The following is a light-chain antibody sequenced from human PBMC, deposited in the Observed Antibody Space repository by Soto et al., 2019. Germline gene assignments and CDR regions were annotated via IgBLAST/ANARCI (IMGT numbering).Light chain of an antibody. CDR3: QQSYSTLLT. CDR2: AAS. V-gene: IGKV1-39*01. Sequence: DIQMTQSPSSLSASVGDRVTITCRASQSISSYLNWYQQKPGKAPKLLIYAASSLQSGVPSRFSGSGSGKDFTLTISTLQPEEFATYYCQQSYSTLLTFGGGTKVEIK. J-gene: IGKJ4*02. CDR1: QSISSY.